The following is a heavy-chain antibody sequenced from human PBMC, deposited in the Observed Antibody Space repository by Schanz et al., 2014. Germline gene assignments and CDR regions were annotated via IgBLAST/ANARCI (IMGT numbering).Heavy chain of an antibody. V-gene: IGHV3-48*04. D-gene: IGHD3-10*01. CDR3: ARIGGSVFDY. J-gene: IGHJ4*02. CDR2: IGNGGVTI. Sequence: EVQLLESGGGWVQPGGSLRLSCAASGFGFSSYSMNWVRQAPGKGLEWVSYIGNGGVTIYYADSVKGRFTISRDNSKNSLYLQMNSLRAEDTAVYYCARIGGSVFDYWAQGTLVTVSS. CDR1: GFGFSSYS.